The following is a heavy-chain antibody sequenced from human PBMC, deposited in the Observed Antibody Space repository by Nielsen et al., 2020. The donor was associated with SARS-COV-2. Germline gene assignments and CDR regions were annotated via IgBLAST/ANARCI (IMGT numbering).Heavy chain of an antibody. V-gene: IGHV4-59*12. J-gene: IGHJ4*02. Sequence: WIRQPPGKGLEWIGYIYYSGSTNYNPFLKSRVTISVDTSKNQISLKLSSVTAADTAVYYCASRLGRLTHRYWGQGTLVTVSS. CDR2: IYYSGST. D-gene: IGHD4-23*01. CDR3: ASRLGRLTHRY.